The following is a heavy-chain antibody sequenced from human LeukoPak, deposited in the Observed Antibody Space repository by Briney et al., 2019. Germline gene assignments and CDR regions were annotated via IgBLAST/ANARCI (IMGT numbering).Heavy chain of an antibody. Sequence: PGGSLRLSCAASGFTFSSYSMNWVRQAPGKGLEWVSSISSSSSYIYYADSVKGRFTISRDNAKNSLYLQMNSQRAEDTAVYYCARDGAYFDGSGSSDYWGQGTLVTVSS. CDR3: ARDGAYFDGSGSSDY. CDR1: GFTFSSYS. V-gene: IGHV3-21*01. D-gene: IGHD3-10*01. J-gene: IGHJ4*02. CDR2: ISSSSSYI.